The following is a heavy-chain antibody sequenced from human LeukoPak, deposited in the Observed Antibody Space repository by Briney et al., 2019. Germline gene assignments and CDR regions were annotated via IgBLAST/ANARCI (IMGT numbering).Heavy chain of an antibody. J-gene: IGHJ4*02. V-gene: IGHV5-51*01. CDR2: IYPGASDT. D-gene: IGHD6-6*01. CDR1: GSRFTSYW. CDR3: ARHRRMNYNWISSSGVY. Sequence: GESLKISCKGSGSRFTSYWIGWVRQMPGKGLEWMGIIYPGASDTRYSPSFQGQVTISADKSTSTADLQWSSLKASDTAMYYCARHRRMNYNWISSSGVYWGQGTRVTVSS.